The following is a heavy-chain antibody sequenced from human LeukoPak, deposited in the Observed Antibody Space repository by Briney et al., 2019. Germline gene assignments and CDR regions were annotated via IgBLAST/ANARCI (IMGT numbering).Heavy chain of an antibody. V-gene: IGHV3-21*01. CDR1: GFSFSSYT. CDR3: AREGYYDFWSGYFDRVETRMSDAFDI. D-gene: IGHD3-3*01. Sequence: PGGSLRLSCGASGFSFSSYTMNWVRQAPGKGLEWVSSISSNGYYIYYADSLKGRFTISRDNAKNSLYLQLISLRAEDTAVYYCAREGYYDFWSGYFDRVETRMSDAFDIWGQGTMVTVSS. CDR2: ISSNGYYI. J-gene: IGHJ3*02.